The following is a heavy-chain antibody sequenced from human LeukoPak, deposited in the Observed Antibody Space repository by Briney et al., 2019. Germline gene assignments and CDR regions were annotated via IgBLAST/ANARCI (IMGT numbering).Heavy chain of an antibody. V-gene: IGHV4-38-2*02. CDR2: MFHSGST. CDR1: GYSISSGHY. Sequence: SETLSLTCTVSGYSISSGHYWAWIRQSPEKGLEWIASMFHSGSTYYNPSLKSRVTTSADTSKNEFSLKLSSVTAADTAVYYCARPIMVRGVISWFDPWGQGTLVTVSS. D-gene: IGHD3-10*01. CDR3: ARPIMVRGVISWFDP. J-gene: IGHJ5*02.